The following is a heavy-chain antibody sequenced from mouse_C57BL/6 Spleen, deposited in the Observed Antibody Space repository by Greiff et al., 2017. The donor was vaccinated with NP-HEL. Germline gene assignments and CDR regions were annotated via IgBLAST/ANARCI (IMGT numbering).Heavy chain of an antibody. CDR2: VHPSDSDT. CDR3: AMSYYGSHFDY. CDR1: GYTFTSYW. Sequence: QLQQPGAELVKPGASVKVSCKASGYTFTSYWMQWVKQRPGTRMEGRGRVHPSDSDTNYNQKFKGKATLTVDKSSSTAYMQLSSLTSEDSAVYYCAMSYYGSHFDYWGQGTTRTVSS. J-gene: IGHJ2*01. V-gene: IGHV1-74*01. D-gene: IGHD1-1*01.